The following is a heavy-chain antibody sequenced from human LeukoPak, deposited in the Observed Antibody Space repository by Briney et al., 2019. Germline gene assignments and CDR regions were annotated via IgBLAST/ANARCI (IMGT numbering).Heavy chain of an antibody. Sequence: GASVKVSCKASGDTFTGYYMHWVRQAPGQGLECMGWINPNSGGTNYAQKFQGRVTMTRDTHISTAYMELSRLRSNDTAVYYWAREGDYGDYGYWGQGTLVTVSS. CDR2: INPNSGGT. V-gene: IGHV1-2*02. CDR3: AREGDYGDYGY. CDR1: GDTFTGYY. J-gene: IGHJ4*02. D-gene: IGHD4-17*01.